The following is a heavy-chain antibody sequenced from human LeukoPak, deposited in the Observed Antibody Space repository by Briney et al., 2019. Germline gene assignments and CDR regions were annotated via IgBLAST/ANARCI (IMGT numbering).Heavy chain of an antibody. V-gene: IGHV3-23*01. CDR3: ARDLDYDFWSGYLGYYYGMDV. J-gene: IGHJ6*02. D-gene: IGHD3-3*01. CDR2: TSDRGDYT. CDR1: GFTFTSYS. Sequence: GGSLRLSCAASGFTFTSYSMSWVRQAPGKGLEWVSGTSDRGDYTYYADSVKGRFTISRDNFKSTLYLQMNSLRAEDTAVYYCARDLDYDFWSGYLGYYYGMDVWGQGTTVTVSS.